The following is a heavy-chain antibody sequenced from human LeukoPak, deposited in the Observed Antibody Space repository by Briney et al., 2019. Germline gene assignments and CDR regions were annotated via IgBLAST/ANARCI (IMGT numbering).Heavy chain of an antibody. CDR3: AGGKRGLRLRYYCYYMDV. D-gene: IGHD5-12*01. CDR2: INHSGST. V-gene: IGHV4-34*01. Sequence: SETLSLTCTVSGGSFSGYYWSWIRQPPGKGLEWIGEINHSGSTNYNPSLKSRVTISAETSKNQFALKLSSVTAADTAVYYCAGGKRGLRLRYYCYYMDVRRKGT. J-gene: IGHJ6*03. CDR1: GGSFSGYY.